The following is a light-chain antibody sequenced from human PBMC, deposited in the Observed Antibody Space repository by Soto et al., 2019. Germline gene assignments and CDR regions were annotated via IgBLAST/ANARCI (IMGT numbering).Light chain of an antibody. CDR1: SGSVSTSYY. CDR3: VLYMGSGFAV. V-gene: IGLV8-61*01. CDR2: NTN. Sequence: QTVVTQEPSFSVSPGRTVTLTCGLSSGSVSTSYYPSWYQQTPGQAPRTLIYNTNTRSSGVPDRFSGSILGNKAALTITGAQADDESDYYCVLYMGSGFAVFGGGTKVTVL. J-gene: IGLJ3*02.